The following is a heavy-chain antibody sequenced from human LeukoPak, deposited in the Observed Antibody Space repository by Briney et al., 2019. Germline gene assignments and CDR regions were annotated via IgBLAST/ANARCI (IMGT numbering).Heavy chain of an antibody. CDR1: GFTFSSYA. CDR3: ARAADIVANDY. CDR2: ISGSGGST. J-gene: IGHJ4*02. V-gene: IGHV3-23*01. D-gene: IGHD5-12*01. Sequence: GGSLRLSCAASGFTFSSYAVSWVRQAPGKGLEWVSAISGSGGSTYYADSVKGRFTISRDNAKNSLYLQMNSLRAEDTAVYYCARAADIVANDYWGQGTLVTVSS.